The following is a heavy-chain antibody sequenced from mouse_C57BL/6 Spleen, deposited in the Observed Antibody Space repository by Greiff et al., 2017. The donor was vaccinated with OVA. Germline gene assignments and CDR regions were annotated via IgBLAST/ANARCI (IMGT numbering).Heavy chain of an antibody. D-gene: IGHD2-5*01. J-gene: IGHJ2*01. CDR2: IDPSDSYT. CDR1: GYTFTSYW. CDR3: ARKGGFYSNYDY. Sequence: QVQLQQPGAELVRPGTSVKLSCKASGYTFTSYWMHWVKQRPGQGLEWIGVIDPSDSYTNYNQKVKGKATLTVDTSSGTAYMQRISLTSEDSAVYDCARKGGFYSNYDYWGQGTTLTVSS. V-gene: IGHV1-59*01.